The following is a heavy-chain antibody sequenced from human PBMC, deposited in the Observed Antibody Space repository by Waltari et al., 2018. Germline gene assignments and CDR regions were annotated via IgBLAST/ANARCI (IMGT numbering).Heavy chain of an antibody. CDR2: LNHSGST. V-gene: IGHV4-34*01. J-gene: IGHJ6*02. CDR3: ARGGRRITIFGVVTAFGYYGMDV. D-gene: IGHD3-3*01. CDR1: GGSFSGYY. Sequence: QVQLQQWGAGLLKPSETLSLTCAVYGGSFSGYYWSWIRQPPGKGLEWIGELNHSGSTNYNPSLKSRVTISVDTSKNQVSLKLSSVTAADTAVYYCARGGRRITIFGVVTAFGYYGMDVWGQGTTVTVSS.